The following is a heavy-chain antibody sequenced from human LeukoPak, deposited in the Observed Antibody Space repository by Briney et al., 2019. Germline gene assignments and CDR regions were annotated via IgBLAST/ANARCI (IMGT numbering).Heavy chain of an antibody. CDR1: GYTFTSYG. CDR2: ISAYNGNT. V-gene: IGHV1-18*01. CDR3: ARSFMITFGGVINSYYYFDY. Sequence: ASVKVSCKAPGYTFTSYGISWVRQAPGQGLEWMGWISAYNGNTNYAQKLQGRVTVTTDTSTSTAYMELRSLRSDDTAVYYCARSFMITFGGVINSYYYFDYWGQGTLVTVSS. J-gene: IGHJ4*02. D-gene: IGHD3-16*02.